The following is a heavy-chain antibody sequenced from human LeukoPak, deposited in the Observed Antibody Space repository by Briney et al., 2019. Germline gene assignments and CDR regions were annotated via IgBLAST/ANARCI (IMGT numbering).Heavy chain of an antibody. CDR1: GFTFSSYE. V-gene: IGHV3-48*03. CDR3: ARAGRNDYGDYPAFDY. CDR2: ISSSGSTI. D-gene: IGHD4-17*01. Sequence: GGSLRLSRAASGFTFSSYEMNWVRQAPGKGLEWVSYISSSGSTIYYADSVKGRFTISRDNAKNSLYLQMNSLRAEDTAVYYCARAGRNDYGDYPAFDYWGQGTLVTVSS. J-gene: IGHJ4*02.